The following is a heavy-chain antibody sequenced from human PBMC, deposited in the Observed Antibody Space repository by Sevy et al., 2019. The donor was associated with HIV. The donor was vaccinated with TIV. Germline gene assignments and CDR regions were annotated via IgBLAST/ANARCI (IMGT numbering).Heavy chain of an antibody. CDR3: AKARRGSGTYYPFDS. J-gene: IGHJ4*02. V-gene: IGHV3-23*01. D-gene: IGHD1-26*01. CDR1: GFSFSSFA. Sequence: GGSLRLSCAASGFSFSSFAMSWVRQAPGKGLEWVSSLSGGGSKTYYADSVKGRFTISRDNSQNTLFMQVNSLRADDMAVYYCAKARRGSGTYYPFDSWGQGTLVTVSS. CDR2: LSGGGSKT.